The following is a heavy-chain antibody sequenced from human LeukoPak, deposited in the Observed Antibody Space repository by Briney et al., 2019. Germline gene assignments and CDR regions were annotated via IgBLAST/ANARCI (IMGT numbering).Heavy chain of an antibody. CDR2: INPNSGGT. CDR3: ARVKGYYYDSSGYYY. J-gene: IGHJ4*02. V-gene: IGHV1-2*06. CDR1: GYTFTGYY. D-gene: IGHD3-22*01. Sequence: ASVKVSCKASGYTFTGYYMHWVRQAPGQGLGWMGRINPNSGGTNYAQKFQGRVTMTRDTSISTAYMELSRLRSDDTAVYYCARVKGYYYDSSGYYYWGQGTLVTVSS.